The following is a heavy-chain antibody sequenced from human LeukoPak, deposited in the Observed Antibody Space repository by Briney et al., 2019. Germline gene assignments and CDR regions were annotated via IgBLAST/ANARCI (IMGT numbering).Heavy chain of an antibody. CDR2: IKQDGSEK. V-gene: IGHV3-7*01. Sequence: GGSLRLSCAASGFTFSSYWMSWVRQAPGKGLEWVANIKQDGSEKYYVDSVKGRFTISRDNAKNSLYLQMNSLRAEDTAVYYCAREGSSSWYHDSLYYYYYGMDVWGQGTTVTVSS. J-gene: IGHJ6*02. CDR3: AREGSSSWYHDSLYYYYYGMDV. D-gene: IGHD6-13*01. CDR1: GFTFSSYW.